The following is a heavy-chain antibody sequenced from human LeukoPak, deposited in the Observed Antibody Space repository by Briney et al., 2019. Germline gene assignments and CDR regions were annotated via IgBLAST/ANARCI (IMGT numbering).Heavy chain of an antibody. J-gene: IGHJ3*02. D-gene: IGHD3-22*01. CDR3: ARGDYYDSSGSLSGAFDI. CDR1: GYTFTSYY. Sequence: ASVKVSCKASGYTFTSYYMHWVRQATGQGLEWMGWMNPNSGNTGYAQKFQGRVTMTRNTSISTAYMALSSLRSEDTAMYYCARGDYYDSSGSLSGAFDIWGQGTMVTVSS. V-gene: IGHV1-8*02. CDR2: MNPNSGNT.